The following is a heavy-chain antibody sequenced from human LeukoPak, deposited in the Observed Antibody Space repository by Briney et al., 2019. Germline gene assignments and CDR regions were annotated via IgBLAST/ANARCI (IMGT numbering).Heavy chain of an antibody. CDR1: GYSFTSYW. CDR2: IYPGDSDA. Sequence: PGESLKISCKGSGYSFTSYWIGWVRQMPGKGLKWMGIIYPGDSDARYSPSFQGQVTISADKSISTAYLQWSSLKASDTAMYYCARRYYGSGSLYYFDYWGQGTLVTVSS. V-gene: IGHV5-51*01. J-gene: IGHJ4*02. CDR3: ARRYYGSGSLYYFDY. D-gene: IGHD3-10*01.